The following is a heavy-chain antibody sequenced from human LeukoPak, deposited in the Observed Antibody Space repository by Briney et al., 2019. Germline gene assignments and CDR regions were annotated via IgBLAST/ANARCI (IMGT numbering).Heavy chain of an antibody. V-gene: IGHV4-4*02. Sequence: SETLSLTCAVSGGSISSSNWWSWVRQPPGKGLEWIGEIYHSGSTNYNPSLKSRVTISVDTSKNQFSLKLSSVTAADTAVYYCARGGFSSSSFGSDYWGQGTLVTVSS. CDR2: IYHSGST. CDR3: ARGGFSSSSFGSDY. CDR1: GGSISSSNW. J-gene: IGHJ4*02. D-gene: IGHD6-6*01.